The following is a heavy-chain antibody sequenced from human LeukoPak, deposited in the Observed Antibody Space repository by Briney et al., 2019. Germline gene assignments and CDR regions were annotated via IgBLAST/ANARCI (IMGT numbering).Heavy chain of an antibody. J-gene: IGHJ4*02. CDR1: GFTFSDYY. V-gene: IGHV3-11*01. CDR3: ARAALLCDGSGSYGDYFDY. Sequence: GGSLRLSCAASGFTFSDYYMSWIRQAPGKGLEWVSYISSSGSTIYYADSVKGRFTISRDNAKNSLYLQMNSLRAEDTAVYYCARAALLCDGSGSYGDYFDYWGQGTLVTVSS. D-gene: IGHD3-10*01. CDR2: ISSSGSTI.